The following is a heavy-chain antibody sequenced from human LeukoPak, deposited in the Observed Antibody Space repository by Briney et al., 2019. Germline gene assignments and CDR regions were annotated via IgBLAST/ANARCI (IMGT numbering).Heavy chain of an antibody. CDR2: MNPNSGNT. Sequence: ASVKVSGKASGYTFTSYDINWVRQATGQGLEWMGWMNPNSGNTGYAQKFQGRVTMTRNTSISTAYMELSSLRSEDTAVYYCARGLEMATIPGGYWGQGTLVTVSS. J-gene: IGHJ4*02. V-gene: IGHV1-8*01. CDR1: GYTFTSYD. CDR3: ARGLEMATIPGGY. D-gene: IGHD5-24*01.